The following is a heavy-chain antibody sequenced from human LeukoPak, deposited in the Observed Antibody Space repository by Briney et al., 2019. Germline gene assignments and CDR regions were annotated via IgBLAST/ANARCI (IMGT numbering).Heavy chain of an antibody. Sequence: KPSETLSLTCTVSGGSISSSSYYWGWIRQPPGKGLEWIGSIYYSGSTYYNPSLKSRVTISVDTSKNQFSLKLSSVTAADTAVYYCARARGLAVAGTWGYWGQGTLVTVSS. D-gene: IGHD6-19*01. J-gene: IGHJ4*02. CDR3: ARARGLAVAGTWGY. CDR1: GGSISSSSYY. CDR2: IYYSGST. V-gene: IGHV4-39*07.